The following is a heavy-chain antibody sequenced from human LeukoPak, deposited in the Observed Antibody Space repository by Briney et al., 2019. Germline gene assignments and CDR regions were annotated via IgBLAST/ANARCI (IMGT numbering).Heavy chain of an antibody. D-gene: IGHD2-2*02. CDR2: INHSGST. Sequence: SETLSLTCAVYGGSFSGYYWSWLRQPPGKGLEWIGEINHSGSTNYNPSLKSRVTISVDTSKNQFSLKLSSVTAADTAVYYCARGYCSSTSCYTYGMDVWGQGTTVTVSS. J-gene: IGHJ6*02. CDR3: ARGYCSSTSCYTYGMDV. CDR1: GGSFSGYY. V-gene: IGHV4-34*01.